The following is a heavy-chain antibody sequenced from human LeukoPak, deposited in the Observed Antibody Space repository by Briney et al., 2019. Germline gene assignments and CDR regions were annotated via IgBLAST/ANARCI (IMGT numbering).Heavy chain of an antibody. J-gene: IGHJ4*02. CDR1: GFTFSSYA. D-gene: IGHD1-26*01. CDR3: ATLTRGGGSYYLSLDY. CDR2: ISGSGGST. V-gene: IGHV3-23*01. Sequence: PGGSLRLSCAASGFTFSSYAMSWVRQALGKGLEWVSAISGSGGSTYYADSVKGRFTISRDNSKNTLYLQMNSLRAEDTAVYYCATLTRGGGSYYLSLDYWGQGTLVTVSS.